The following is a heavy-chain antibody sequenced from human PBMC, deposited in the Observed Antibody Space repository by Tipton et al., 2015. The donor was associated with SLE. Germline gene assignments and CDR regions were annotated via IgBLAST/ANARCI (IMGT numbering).Heavy chain of an antibody. CDR3: ARDASEYQLLHDAFDI. D-gene: IGHD2-2*01. V-gene: IGHV3-21*01. Sequence: GSLRLSCAASGFTFSSYSMNWVRQAPGKGLEWVSSISSSSSYIYYADSVKGRFTISRDNAKNSLYLQMTSLRAEDTAVYYCARDASEYQLLHDAFDIWGQGTMVTVSS. CDR2: ISSSSSYI. J-gene: IGHJ3*02. CDR1: GFTFSSYS.